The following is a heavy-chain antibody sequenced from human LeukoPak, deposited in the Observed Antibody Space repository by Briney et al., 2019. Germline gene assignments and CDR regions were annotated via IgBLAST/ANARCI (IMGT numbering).Heavy chain of an antibody. CDR1: GFTFSNYW. CDR2: IDQDGSEK. V-gene: IGHV3-7*05. D-gene: IGHD3-16*01. Sequence: GGSLRLSCAASGFTFSNYWMSWVRQAPGKGLEWVANIDQDGSEKYYVDSVKGRFTISRDSAKNSLYLQMNSLRAEDTAVYFCARGGGRHVEYWGQGTLVTVSS. J-gene: IGHJ4*02. CDR3: ARGGGRHVEY.